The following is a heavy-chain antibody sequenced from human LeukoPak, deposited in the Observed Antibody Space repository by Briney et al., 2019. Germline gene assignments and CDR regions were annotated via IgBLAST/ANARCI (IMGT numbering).Heavy chain of an antibody. D-gene: IGHD6-19*01. CDR2: ISSSSSTI. CDR3: ARDRDSSGWYRIDY. CDR1: GFTFSSYS. Sequence: GGSLRLSCAASGFTFSSYSMNWVRQAPGKGLEWVSYISSSSSTIYYADSVKGRFTISRDNAKNSLYLRMNCLRAEDTAVYYCARDRDSSGWYRIDYWGQGTLVTVSS. J-gene: IGHJ4*02. V-gene: IGHV3-48*01.